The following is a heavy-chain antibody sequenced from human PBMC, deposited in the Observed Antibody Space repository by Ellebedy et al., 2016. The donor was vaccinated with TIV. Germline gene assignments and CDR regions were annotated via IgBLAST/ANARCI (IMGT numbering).Heavy chain of an antibody. Sequence: PGGSLRLSCKGSGYSFTSYWIGWVHQMPGKGLEWMGTIYPGDSDTRYSPSFQGQVTISADKSISTAYLQWSSLKASDTAIYYCARSGYCGSSTCPTDYWGQGTLVTVSS. D-gene: IGHD2-2*03. CDR1: GYSFTSYW. CDR2: IYPGDSDT. CDR3: ARSGYCGSSTCPTDY. V-gene: IGHV5-51*07. J-gene: IGHJ4*02.